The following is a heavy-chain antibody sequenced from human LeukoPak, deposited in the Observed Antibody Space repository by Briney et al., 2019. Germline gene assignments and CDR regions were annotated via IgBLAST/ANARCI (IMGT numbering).Heavy chain of an antibody. CDR2: ISYDGSNK. J-gene: IGHJ4*02. CDR1: GFTFSSYA. Sequence: GGSLRLSCAASGFTFSSYAMHWVRQAPGKGLEWVAVISYDGSNKYYADSVKGRFTISRDNSKNTLYLQMNSLRAEDTAVYYCARDLRGYSYGASLYWGQGTLVTVSS. CDR3: ARDLRGYSYGASLY. V-gene: IGHV3-30-3*01. D-gene: IGHD5-18*01.